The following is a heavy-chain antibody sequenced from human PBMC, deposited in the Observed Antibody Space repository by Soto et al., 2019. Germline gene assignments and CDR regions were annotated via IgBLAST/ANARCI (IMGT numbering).Heavy chain of an antibody. J-gene: IGHJ2*01. CDR2: MNPNSCNT. Sequence: QVQLLQSGAEVKKPGTSVRVSCRASGYTFKDYDINWVRRAPGQGLEWMGWMNPNSCNTSYARKFHDRITMTRSVSARTAFMELSSLTPEDTVVYYCALRMTWSLWCFDLWGSGTQVTVSS. D-gene: IGHD3-3*01. CDR1: GYTFKDYD. V-gene: IGHV1-8*01. CDR3: ALRMTWSLWCFDL.